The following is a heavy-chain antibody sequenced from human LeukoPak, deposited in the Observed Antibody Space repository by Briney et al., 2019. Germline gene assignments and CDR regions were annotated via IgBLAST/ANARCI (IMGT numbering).Heavy chain of an antibody. J-gene: IGHJ4*02. CDR1: GYTFTGYY. V-gene: IGHV1-2*04. D-gene: IGHD1-26*01. Sequence: GASVKVSCKASGYTFTGYYIHWVRQAPGQGLEWMGWVNPNSGGTNYAQKFQGWVTMTRDTSISTAYMELSRLRSDDTAVYYCARGMELLGIYYFGYWGQGTLVTVSS. CDR2: VNPNSGGT. CDR3: ARGMELLGIYYFGY.